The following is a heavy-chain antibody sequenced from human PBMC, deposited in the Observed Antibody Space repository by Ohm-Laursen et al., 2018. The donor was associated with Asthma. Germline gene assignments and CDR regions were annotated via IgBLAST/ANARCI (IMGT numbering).Heavy chain of an antibody. V-gene: IGHV3-13*01. J-gene: IGHJ6*02. CDR2: IGTAGDT. CDR3: VNLELPIYGMDV. Sequence: SLRLSCAASGFTFSSYDMHWVRQATGKGLEWVSAIGTAGDTYYPGSVKGRFTISRENAKNSLYLQMNSLRAEDTAVYYCVNLELPIYGMDVWGQGTTVTVSS. CDR1: GFTFSSYD. D-gene: IGHD1-7*01.